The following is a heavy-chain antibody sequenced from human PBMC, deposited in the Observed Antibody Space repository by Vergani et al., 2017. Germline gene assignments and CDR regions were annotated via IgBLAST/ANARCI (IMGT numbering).Heavy chain of an antibody. J-gene: IGHJ5*02. CDR3: AREGAYCGGDCYFDNWFDP. V-gene: IGHV4-34*01. Sequence: QVQLQQWGAGLLKPSVTLSLTCAVYGGSFSGYYWSWIRQPPGKGLEWIGEINHSGSTNYNPSLKSRVTISVDTAKNQFSLKLSAVTAADTAVYYCAREGAYCGGDCYFDNWFDPWGQGTLVTVSS. D-gene: IGHD2-21*02. CDR2: INHSGST. CDR1: GGSFSGYY.